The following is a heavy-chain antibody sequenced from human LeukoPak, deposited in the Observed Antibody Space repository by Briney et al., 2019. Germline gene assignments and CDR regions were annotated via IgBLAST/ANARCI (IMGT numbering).Heavy chain of an antibody. D-gene: IGHD1-26*01. CDR1: GGSISSYY. Sequence: SETLSLTCTVSGGSISSYYWSRIRQPPGKGLEWIGYIYYSGNTNYNPSLKSRVTISVDTSKNQFSLKLSSVTAADTAVYYCAREWDLPDAFDIWGQGTMVTVSS. J-gene: IGHJ3*02. CDR2: IYYSGNT. CDR3: AREWDLPDAFDI. V-gene: IGHV4-59*01.